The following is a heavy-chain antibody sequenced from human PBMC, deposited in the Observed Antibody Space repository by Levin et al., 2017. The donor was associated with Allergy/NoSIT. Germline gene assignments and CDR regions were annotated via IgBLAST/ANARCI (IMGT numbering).Heavy chain of an antibody. CDR3: ARDGLLTHDYGDYEVLGSHDAFDI. CDR2: IYYSGST. J-gene: IGHJ3*02. D-gene: IGHD4-17*01. CDR1: GGSISSGGYY. Sequence: SQTLSLTCTVSGGSISSGGYYWSWIRQHPGKGLEWIGYIYYSGSTYYNPSLKSRVTISVDTSKNQFSLKLSSVTAADTAVYYCARDGLLTHDYGDYEVLGSHDAFDIWGQGTMVTVSS. V-gene: IGHV4-31*03.